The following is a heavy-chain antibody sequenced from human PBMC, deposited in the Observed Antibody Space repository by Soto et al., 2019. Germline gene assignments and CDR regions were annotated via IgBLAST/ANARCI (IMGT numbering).Heavy chain of an antibody. CDR3: ARSRGITMVRGATNWFDP. V-gene: IGHV4-59*01. CDR1: GGSISSYY. Sequence: SETLSLTCTVSGGSISSYYWSWIRQPPGKGLEWIGYIYYSGSTNYNPSLKSRVTISVDTSKNQFSLKLSSVTAADTAVYYCARSRGITMVRGATNWFDPWGQGTLVTVSS. D-gene: IGHD3-10*01. J-gene: IGHJ5*02. CDR2: IYYSGST.